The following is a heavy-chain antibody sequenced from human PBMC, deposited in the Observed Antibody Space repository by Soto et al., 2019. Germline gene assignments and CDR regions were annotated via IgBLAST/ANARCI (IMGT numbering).Heavy chain of an antibody. D-gene: IGHD6-13*01. V-gene: IGHV4-39*01. Sequence: QLQLQESGPGLVKPSETLSLTCTVSGGSISSSSYYWGWIRQPPGKGLEWIGSIYYSGSTYYNPSLKSRVTISVDTSKNQFSLKLSSVTAADTAVYYCARHPLIDSSSWYNPLGDWFDPWGQGTLVTVSS. CDR2: IYYSGST. CDR1: GGSISSSSYY. CDR3: ARHPLIDSSSWYNPLGDWFDP. J-gene: IGHJ5*02.